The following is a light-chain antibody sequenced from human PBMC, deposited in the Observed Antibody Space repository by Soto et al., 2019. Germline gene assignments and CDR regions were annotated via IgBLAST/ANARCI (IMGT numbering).Light chain of an antibody. Sequence: QSVLTQHPSPSGSPGQSVTISCTATSRDVAGYNYVSWYQQHPGKAPKLLIYEASKRPSGVPDRFSGSQPGNTASLTVSGLQAEDEADYYCSSYAGSNNVFGTGTKVTVL. V-gene: IGLV2-8*01. CDR3: SSYAGSNNV. CDR1: SRDVAGYNY. J-gene: IGLJ1*01. CDR2: EAS.